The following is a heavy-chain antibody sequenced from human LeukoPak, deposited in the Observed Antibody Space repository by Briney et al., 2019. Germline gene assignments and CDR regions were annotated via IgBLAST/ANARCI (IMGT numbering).Heavy chain of an antibody. Sequence: ASVKVSCKASGYTFTGYYMHWVRQAPGQGLEWMGRINPNSGGTNYAQKFQGRVTITTDTSISTAYMELSRLRSDDTAVYYCARVSRGYYDSSGYYSLGYWGQGTLVTVSS. D-gene: IGHD3-22*01. CDR2: INPNSGGT. CDR3: ARVSRGYYDSSGYYSLGY. CDR1: GYTFTGYY. V-gene: IGHV1-2*06. J-gene: IGHJ4*02.